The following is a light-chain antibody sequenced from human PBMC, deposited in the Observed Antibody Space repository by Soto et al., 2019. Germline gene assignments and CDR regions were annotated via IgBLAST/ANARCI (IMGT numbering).Light chain of an antibody. Sequence: DIQMTQSPSTLSGSVGDRVTITCRASQTISSWLAWYQQKPGKAPKLLIYKASSLESGVPSRFSGSGSETDFTLTISGLQPDDFATYYCQQYSSYSWTFGEGTKVDI. V-gene: IGKV1-5*03. J-gene: IGKJ1*01. CDR2: KAS. CDR3: QQYSSYSWT. CDR1: QTISSW.